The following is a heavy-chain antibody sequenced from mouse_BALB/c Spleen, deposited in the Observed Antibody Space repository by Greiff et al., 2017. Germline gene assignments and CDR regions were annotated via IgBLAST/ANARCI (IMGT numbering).Heavy chain of an antibody. D-gene: IGHD2-1*01. Sequence: EVQLVESGGGLVKPGGSLKLSCAASGFAFSSYDMSWVRQTPEKRLEWVAYISSGGGSTYYPDTVKGRFTISRDNAKNTLYLQMSSLKSEDTAMYFCARHYGNHYYAMDYWGQGTSVTVSS. V-gene: IGHV5-12-1*01. J-gene: IGHJ4*01. CDR2: ISSGGGST. CDR1: GFAFSSYD. CDR3: ARHYGNHYYAMDY.